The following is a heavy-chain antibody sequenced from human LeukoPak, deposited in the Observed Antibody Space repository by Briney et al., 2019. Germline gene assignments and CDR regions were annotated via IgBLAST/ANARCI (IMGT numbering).Heavy chain of an antibody. CDR3: ARGSSSALDAFDI. CDR1: GFTFSDYY. J-gene: IGHJ3*02. V-gene: IGHV3-11*06. D-gene: IGHD6-13*01. CDR2: ISSSSSYI. Sequence: PGGSLRLSCAASGFTFSDYYMSWIRQAPGKGLEWVSYISSSSSYIYYADSVKGRFTIPRDNAKNSLYLQMNSLRAEDTAVYYCARGSSSALDAFDIWGQGTMVTVSS.